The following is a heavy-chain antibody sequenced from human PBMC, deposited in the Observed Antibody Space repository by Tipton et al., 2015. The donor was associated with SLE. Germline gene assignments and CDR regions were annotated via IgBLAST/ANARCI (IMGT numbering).Heavy chain of an antibody. CDR1: GGSISSYY. CDR2: IYYSGST. J-gene: IGHJ3*02. Sequence: TLSLTCTVSGGSISSYYWSWIRQPPGKGLEWIGYIYYSGSTNYNPSLKSRVAKSVDMSKNEFSLKLTAVTAADTAVYYCAATLDVLDIWGQGTMITVSS. CDR3: AATLDVLDI. V-gene: IGHV4-59*08.